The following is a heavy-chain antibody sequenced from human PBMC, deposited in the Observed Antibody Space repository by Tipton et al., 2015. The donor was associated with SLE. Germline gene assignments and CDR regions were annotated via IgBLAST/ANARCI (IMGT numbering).Heavy chain of an antibody. CDR3: ARAVVTQGWFDP. V-gene: IGHV4-34*01. CDR2: INHSGST. Sequence: TLSLTCAVYGGSFSGCYWSWIRQPPGKGLEWIGEINHSGSTNYNPSLKSRVTISVDTSKNQFSLKLSSVTAADTAVYYCARAVVTQGWFDPWGQGTLVTVSS. J-gene: IGHJ5*02. CDR1: GGSFSGCY. D-gene: IGHD4-23*01.